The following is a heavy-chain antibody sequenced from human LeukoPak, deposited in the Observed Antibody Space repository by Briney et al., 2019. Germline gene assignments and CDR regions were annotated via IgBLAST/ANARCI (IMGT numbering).Heavy chain of an antibody. J-gene: IGHJ4*02. D-gene: IGHD2-2*01. Sequence: PGGSLRLPCAASGFTFSSYSMNWVRQAPGKGLEWVSSISSSSSYIYYADSVKGRFTISRDNAKNSLYLQMNSLRAEDTAVYYCARVGYCSSTSCHDFDYWGQGTLVTVSS. V-gene: IGHV3-21*01. CDR1: GFTFSSYS. CDR2: ISSSSSYI. CDR3: ARVGYCSSTSCHDFDY.